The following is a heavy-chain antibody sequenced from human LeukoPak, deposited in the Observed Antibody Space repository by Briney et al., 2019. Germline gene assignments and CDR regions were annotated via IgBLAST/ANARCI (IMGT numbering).Heavy chain of an antibody. J-gene: IGHJ3*02. D-gene: IGHD3-22*01. CDR1: AYSISSGYY. CDR2: IYHSGST. Sequence: SETLSLTCTVSAYSISSGYYWGWIRQPPGKGLEWIGSIYHSGSTNYNPSLKSRVTISVDTSKNQFSLKLSSVTAADTAVYYCARSDYYDSSGYPSRDAFDIWGQGTMVTVSS. CDR3: ARSDYYDSSGYPSRDAFDI. V-gene: IGHV4-38-2*02.